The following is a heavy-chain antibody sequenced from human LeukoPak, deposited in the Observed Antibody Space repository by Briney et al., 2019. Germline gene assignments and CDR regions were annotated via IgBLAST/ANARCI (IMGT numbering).Heavy chain of an antibody. D-gene: IGHD3-3*01. Sequence: SETLSLTCTVSGGSISSGGYYWSWLRQHPGKGLEWIGYNSYYNPALKSRVTISLDTSKNQFSLNLSSATAADTAVYYCARAILTPSGYVWHFDLWGRGTLVTVSS. CDR1: GGSISSGGYY. CDR3: ARAILTPSGYVWHFDL. V-gene: IGHV4-31*03. J-gene: IGHJ2*01. CDR2: NS.